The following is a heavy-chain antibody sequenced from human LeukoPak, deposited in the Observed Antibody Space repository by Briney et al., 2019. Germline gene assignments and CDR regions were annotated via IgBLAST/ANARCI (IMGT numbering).Heavy chain of an antibody. V-gene: IGHV3-23*01. D-gene: IGHD3-16*02. CDR3: VRSLPRELSLQYYYYYYGMDV. CDR1: GFTFRSYA. Sequence: GGSLRLSCAVSGFTFRSYAMSWVRQAPGKGLEWVSAISGSGGSTYYADSVKGRFTISRDNSKNTLYLQMNSLRAEDTAVYYCVRSLPRELSLQYYYYYYGMDVWGQGTTVTVSS. CDR2: ISGSGGST. J-gene: IGHJ6*02.